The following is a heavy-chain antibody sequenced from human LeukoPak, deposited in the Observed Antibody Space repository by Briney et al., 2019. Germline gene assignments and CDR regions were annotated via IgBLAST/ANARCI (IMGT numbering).Heavy chain of an antibody. CDR3: ARGLGSGSYYKRYYFDY. CDR2: IYYSGST. V-gene: IGHV4-59*01. CDR1: GGSISSYY. J-gene: IGHJ4*02. Sequence: PSETLSLTCTVSGGSISSYYWSWIRQPPGKGLEWIGYIYYSGSTNYNPSLKSRVTISVDTSKNQFSLKLSSVTAADTAVYYCARGLGSGSYYKRYYFDYWGQGTLVTVSS. D-gene: IGHD3-10*01.